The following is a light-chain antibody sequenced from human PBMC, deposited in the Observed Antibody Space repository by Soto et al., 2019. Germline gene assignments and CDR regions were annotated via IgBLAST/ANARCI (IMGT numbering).Light chain of an antibody. Sequence: QSVLTQPPSVSGAPGQRVTISCTGSSSNIGAGYDVHWYQQLPGTAPKLLIYGNSNRPSGVPDRFSGSKSSTSASLAITGLQAEDEADYYCQSYDSSLSAIFGGGTKVTVL. V-gene: IGLV1-40*01. J-gene: IGLJ2*01. CDR2: GNS. CDR1: SSNIGAGYD. CDR3: QSYDSSLSAI.